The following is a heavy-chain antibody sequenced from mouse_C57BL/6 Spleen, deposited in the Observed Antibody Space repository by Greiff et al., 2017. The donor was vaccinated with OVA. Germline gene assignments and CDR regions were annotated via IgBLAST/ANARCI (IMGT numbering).Heavy chain of an antibody. CDR1: GFTFSSYG. D-gene: IGHD1-1*01. V-gene: IGHV5-6*01. J-gene: IGHJ2*01. CDR3: ARHEDYYGSSPYYFDY. CDR2: ISSGGSYT. Sequence: EVQLVESGGDLVKPGGSLKLSCAASGFTFSSYGMSWVRQTPDKRLEWVATISSGGSYTYYPDSVKGRFTISRDNAKNTLYLQMSSLKSEDTAMYYCARHEDYYGSSPYYFDYWGQGTTLTVSS.